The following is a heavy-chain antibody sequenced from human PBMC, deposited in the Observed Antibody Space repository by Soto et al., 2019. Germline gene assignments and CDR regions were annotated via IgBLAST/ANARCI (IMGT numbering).Heavy chain of an antibody. J-gene: IGHJ3*02. CDR2: IYYSGST. V-gene: IGHV4-59*08. CDR3: ARSTWGYAFDI. D-gene: IGHD3-16*01. Sequence: QVQLQESGPGLVKPSETLSLTCTVSGGYINSHYWTWIRQPPGKGLEWIGYIYYSGSTNYNPSLTSRVTILTDKSKSHFSLRLTSLTAADTAVYYCARSTWGYAFDIWGQGAVVTVSS. CDR1: GGYINSHY.